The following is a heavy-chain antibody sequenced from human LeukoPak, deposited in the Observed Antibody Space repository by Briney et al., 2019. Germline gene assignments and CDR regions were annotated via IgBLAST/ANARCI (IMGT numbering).Heavy chain of an antibody. J-gene: IGHJ6*02. V-gene: IGHV3-74*03. CDR2: ITIDGTGT. Sequence: GESLKISCKGSGYSFTNYWIGWVRQMPGKELVWISRITIDGTGTTYADAVKGRFTISRDSAKNTLYLQMNSLRAEDTAVYYCTRDRFYAMDAWGQGTTVTVAS. CDR3: TRDRFYAMDA. CDR1: GYSFTNYW.